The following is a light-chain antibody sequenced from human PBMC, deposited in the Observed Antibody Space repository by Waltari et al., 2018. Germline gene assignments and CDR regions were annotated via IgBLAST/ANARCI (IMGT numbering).Light chain of an antibody. CDR1: QSISNY. CDR3: HQRSDWGT. J-gene: IGKJ4*01. Sequence: EIVLTQSPATLSLSPGERATLSCRASQSISNYLAWYQQKRGQAPRLLLYDTSNRATGIPARFSGSGSGTECTLTISSLEPEDFAVYYWHQRSDWGTFGGGTKVEI. CDR2: DTS. V-gene: IGKV3-11*01.